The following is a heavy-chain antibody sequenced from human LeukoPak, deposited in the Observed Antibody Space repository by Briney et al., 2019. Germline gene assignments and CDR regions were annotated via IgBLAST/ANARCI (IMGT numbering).Heavy chain of an antibody. Sequence: PGGSLRLSCAASGFTFGASAMHWVRQGPGQGLEWVAYIAHHGNDKYYVDSVKGRFTISRDNSKRMLYLQMNSLRGDDTAVYYCVKDGSWSCTDWGQGTLVTVSS. J-gene: IGHJ4*02. V-gene: IGHV3-30*02. CDR3: VKDGSWSCTD. D-gene: IGHD2-8*02. CDR2: IAHHGNDK. CDR1: GFTFGASA.